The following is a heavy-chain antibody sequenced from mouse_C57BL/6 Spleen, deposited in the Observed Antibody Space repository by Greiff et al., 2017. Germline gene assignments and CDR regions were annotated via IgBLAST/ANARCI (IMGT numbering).Heavy chain of an antibody. CDR2: IYPGSGST. CDR1: SYTFTSYW. CDR3: ERESYSNYLDC. Sequence: VQLQQPGAELVKPGASVTMSCKASSYTFTSYWMTWVKQRPGHGLEWIGDIYPGSGSTHYNKTFKSKATLTVSTSSRPAYMQRSSLTAEDSAVYDCERESYSNYLDCWGQGTSVTVSS. D-gene: IGHD2-5*01. J-gene: IGHJ4*01. V-gene: IGHV1-55*01.